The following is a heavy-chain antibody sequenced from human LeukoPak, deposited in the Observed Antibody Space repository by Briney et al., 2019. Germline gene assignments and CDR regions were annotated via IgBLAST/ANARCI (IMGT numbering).Heavy chain of an antibody. CDR1: GFTLSNYA. Sequence: GGSLRLSCAVSGFTLSNYAMSWVRLAPGKGLEWVSGVRGSGDSTYYADSVKGRFTISRDNSRNTLYLQMNSLRAEDTAVYYCAKDGYCTTITCYGWLDYWGLGTLVTVSS. CDR3: AKDGYCTTITCYGWLDY. D-gene: IGHD2-2*03. V-gene: IGHV3-23*01. J-gene: IGHJ4*02. CDR2: VRGSGDST.